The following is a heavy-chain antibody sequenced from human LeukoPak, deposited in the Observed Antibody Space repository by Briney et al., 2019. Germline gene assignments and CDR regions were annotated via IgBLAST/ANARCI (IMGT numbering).Heavy chain of an antibody. V-gene: IGHV3-20*04. Sequence: GGSLRLSCAASGFTFDDYGLSWVRQAPGKGLGWVSGINWNGGSTGYADSVKGRFTLSRDNAKNSLYLQMNSLRAEDTAVYYCARVRNSALDYWGQGTLVTVSS. CDR3: ARVRNSALDY. J-gene: IGHJ4*02. CDR1: GFTFDDYG. CDR2: INWNGGST. D-gene: IGHD1-1*01.